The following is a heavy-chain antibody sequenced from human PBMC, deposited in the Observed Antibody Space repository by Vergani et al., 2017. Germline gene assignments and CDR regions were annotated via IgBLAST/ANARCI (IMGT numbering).Heavy chain of an antibody. CDR1: GASIRSSNYY. D-gene: IGHD6-19*01. CDR3: ARHSTVEWLVKLGWIDP. Sequence: QLQLHESGPGLVKPSATLSLTCSVSGASIRSSNYYWGWIRQPPGKGLEWIASIYYSGSTYYNPSIKSRVTISVDTSKNQFSLKLSAVTAADTAVYFCARHSTVEWLVKLGWIDPWGQGILVTVSS. V-gene: IGHV4-39*01. CDR2: IYYSGST. J-gene: IGHJ5*02.